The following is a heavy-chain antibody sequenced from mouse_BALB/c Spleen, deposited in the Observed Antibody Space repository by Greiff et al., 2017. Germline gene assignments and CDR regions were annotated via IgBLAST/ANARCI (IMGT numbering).Heavy chain of an antibody. CDR3: ARPYGNYLAWFAY. CDR1: GDSITSGY. Sequence: EVKLQESGPSLVKPSQTLSLTCSVTGDSITSGYWNWIRKFPGNKLEYMGYISYSGSTYYNPSLKSRISITRDTSKNQYYLQLNSVTTEDTATYYCARPYGNYLAWFAYWGQGTLVTVSA. CDR2: ISYSGST. D-gene: IGHD2-10*02. J-gene: IGHJ3*01. V-gene: IGHV3-8*02.